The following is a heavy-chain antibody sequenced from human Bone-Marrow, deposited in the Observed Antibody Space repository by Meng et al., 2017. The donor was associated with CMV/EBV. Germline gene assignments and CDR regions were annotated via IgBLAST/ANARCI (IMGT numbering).Heavy chain of an antibody. V-gene: IGHV1-8*03. CDR3: ARGIRLFAQANWFDP. CDR2: MNPNSGNT. J-gene: IGHJ5*02. CDR1: GGTFSSYT. D-gene: IGHD2-21*01. Sequence: ASVKVSCKASGGTFSSYTISWVRQAPGQGLEWMGWMNPNSGNTGYAQKFQGRVTITRNTSISTAYMELSSLRSEDTAVYYCARGIRLFAQANWFDPWGQGTLVTVSS.